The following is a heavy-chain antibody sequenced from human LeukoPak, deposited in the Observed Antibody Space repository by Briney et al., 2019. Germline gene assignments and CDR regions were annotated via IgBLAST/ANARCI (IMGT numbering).Heavy chain of an antibody. CDR2: INSDGSST. Sequence: PGGSLRLSCAASGFTFSSYYMQWIRQAPGKGLVWVSRINSDGSSTTYADSVKGRFTISRDNAKNTLYLQMNSLRAEDTAVYYCTMVRPGSYYDYRGQGSLVTVSS. CDR3: TMVRPGSYYDY. D-gene: IGHD3-10*01. V-gene: IGHV3-74*01. CDR1: GFTFSSYY. J-gene: IGHJ4*02.